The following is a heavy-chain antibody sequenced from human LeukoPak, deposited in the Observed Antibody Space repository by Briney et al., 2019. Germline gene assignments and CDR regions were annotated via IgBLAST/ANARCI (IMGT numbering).Heavy chain of an antibody. V-gene: IGHV1-46*01. D-gene: IGHD3-3*01. J-gene: IGHJ6*02. CDR3: ARDQYHDFWSGYYRYYYGMDV. CDR1: GYTFTSYY. Sequence: ASVKVSCKASGYTFTSYYMHWVRQAPGQGLEWMGIINPSGGSTSYAQKFQGRVTMTRDTSTSTVYMELSSLRSEDTAVYYCARDQYHDFWSGYYRYYYGMDVWGQGTTVTVSS. CDR2: INPSGGST.